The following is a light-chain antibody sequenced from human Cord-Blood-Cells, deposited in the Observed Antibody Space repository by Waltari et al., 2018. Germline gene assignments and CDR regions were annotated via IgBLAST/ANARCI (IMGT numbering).Light chain of an antibody. Sequence: QSAVTQPASASGSPGQSITISCTGTSSDVGGYNYFSWYQHHPGKAPKLMIYDVSTRPSGVSNRFSGSKSGNTASLTISGLQAEDEADYYCSSYTSSSTPVVFGGGTKLTVL. CDR3: SSYTSSSTPVV. CDR2: DVS. CDR1: SSDVGGYNY. V-gene: IGLV2-14*03. J-gene: IGLJ2*01.